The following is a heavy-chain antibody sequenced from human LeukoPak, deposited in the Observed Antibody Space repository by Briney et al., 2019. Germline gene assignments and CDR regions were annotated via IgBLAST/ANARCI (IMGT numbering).Heavy chain of an antibody. CDR1: GGSISSSSYN. CDR3: ARAVRDRGVILPWFDP. D-gene: IGHD3-10*01. V-gene: IGHV4-39*07. J-gene: IGHJ5*02. CDR2: IYYSGST. Sequence: PSETLSLTCTVSGGSISSSSYNWGWIRQPPGKGLEWIGSIYYSGSTYYNPSLKSRVTISVDTSKNQFSLKLSAVTAADTAVYYCARAVRDRGVILPWFDPWGQGTLVTVSS.